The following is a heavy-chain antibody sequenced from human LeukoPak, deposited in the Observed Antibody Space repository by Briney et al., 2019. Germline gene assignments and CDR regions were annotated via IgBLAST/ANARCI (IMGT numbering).Heavy chain of an antibody. Sequence: NPSETLSLTCTVSGGSISSYYWSWIRQPPGKGLEWVGYIYYSGNTKYSPSLKSRVTISVDTSKNQFSLKLSSVTAADTAVYFCARARYSFSWDYFDYWGQGALVTVSS. V-gene: IGHV4-59*01. D-gene: IGHD6-6*01. CDR2: IYYSGNT. CDR1: GGSISSYY. CDR3: ARARYSFSWDYFDY. J-gene: IGHJ4*02.